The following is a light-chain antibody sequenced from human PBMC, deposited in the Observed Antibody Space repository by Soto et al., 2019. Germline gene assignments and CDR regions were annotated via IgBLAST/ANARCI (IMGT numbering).Light chain of an antibody. Sequence: DIQITQSPSSVYASVGDRITITCRASQGISIWLSWYQQKTGKAPKLLIYAASSCQSGVPSRFSCSGSGTDFTLSISSLQHEDFATYYWHQANSFPTFGPGTKVDIK. CDR2: AAS. CDR1: QGISIW. V-gene: IGKV1D-12*01. J-gene: IGKJ3*01. CDR3: HQANSFPT.